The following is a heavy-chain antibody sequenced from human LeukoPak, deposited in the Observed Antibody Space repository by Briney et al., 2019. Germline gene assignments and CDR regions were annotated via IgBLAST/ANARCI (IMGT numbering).Heavy chain of an antibody. CDR2: IYYSGST. CDR1: GGSISSSSYY. D-gene: IGHD7-27*01. CDR3: ARHPTGERVYFDY. V-gene: IGHV4-39*01. J-gene: IGHJ4*02. Sequence: SETLSLTCTVSGGSISSSSYYWGWIRQPPGKGLEWIGSIYYSGSTYYNPSLKSRVTIPVDTSKNQFSLKLSSVTAADTAVYYCARHPTGERVYFDYWGQGTLVTVSS.